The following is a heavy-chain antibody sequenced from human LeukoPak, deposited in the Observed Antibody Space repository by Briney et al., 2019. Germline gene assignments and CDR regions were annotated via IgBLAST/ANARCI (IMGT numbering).Heavy chain of an antibody. V-gene: IGHV3-7*01. CDR3: TRGRLSY. CDR1: GFTFSSHW. CDR2: IYQDGSAK. J-gene: IGHJ4*02. D-gene: IGHD6-25*01. Sequence: GGSLRLSCAASGFTFSSHWMSWVRQAPGKGLEWVANIYQDGSAKYYVDSVKGRFTISRDNAKNSLYLQMNSLRAEDTAVYYCTRGRLSYWGQGTLVTVSS.